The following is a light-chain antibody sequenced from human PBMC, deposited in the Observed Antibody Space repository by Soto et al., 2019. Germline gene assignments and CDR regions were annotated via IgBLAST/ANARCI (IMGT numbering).Light chain of an antibody. CDR3: QHCGSSPFT. V-gene: IGKV3-20*01. Sequence: EIVLTQSPGTLSLSPGERATLSCRASQSVSSNYVTWYQQQPGQAPRLLIYGASSRATGIPDRFSGSGSGTDFTLTISSLESDDFAVYYCQHCGSSPFTFGPGTKVDIK. CDR1: QSVSSNY. CDR2: GAS. J-gene: IGKJ3*01.